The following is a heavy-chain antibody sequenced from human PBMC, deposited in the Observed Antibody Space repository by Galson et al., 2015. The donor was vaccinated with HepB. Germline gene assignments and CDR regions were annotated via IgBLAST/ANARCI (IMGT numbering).Heavy chain of an antibody. V-gene: IGHV1-18*04. CDR2: ISAYNGNT. J-gene: IGHJ5*02. Sequence: SVKVSCKASGYTFTHYGISWVRQAPGQGLEWVGWISAYNGNTNYAQKFQGRVSMTTDTPTTTAYMEMRSLRSDDTAVYYCARDYNKYYPLNNWFDPWGQGTLVTVSS. D-gene: IGHD4-11*01. CDR3: ARDYNKYYPLNNWFDP. CDR1: GYTFTHYG.